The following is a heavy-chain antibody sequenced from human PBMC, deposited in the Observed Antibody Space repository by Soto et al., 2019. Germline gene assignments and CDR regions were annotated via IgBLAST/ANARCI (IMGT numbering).Heavy chain of an antibody. CDR3: ARDPRKTTMFGVLMRSLYLDS. CDR1: GFTFSNAW. Sequence: GGSLRLSCAASGFTFSNAWMSWVRQAPGKGLEWVSSISSSSRYINYADSVKGRFTISRDNAKNALYLQMNSLRDDDTAVYYCARDPRKTTMFGVLMRSLYLDSWGQGTLVTVSS. J-gene: IGHJ4*02. D-gene: IGHD3-3*02. CDR2: ISSSSRYI. V-gene: IGHV3-21*01.